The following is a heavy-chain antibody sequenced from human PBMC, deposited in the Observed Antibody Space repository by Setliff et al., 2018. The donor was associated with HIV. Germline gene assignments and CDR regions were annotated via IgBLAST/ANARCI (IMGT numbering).Heavy chain of an antibody. CDR1: NGSISSHY. Sequence: PSETLSLTCTVSNGSISSHYWSWIRQPPGKGLEWIGNMYYSGSTNYNPSLKSRVTMSVDTSKNQFSLKLRSVTAADTAVFYCARVKYSYAQGFYYGMDVWGQGTTVTVS. CDR2: MYYSGST. J-gene: IGHJ6*02. V-gene: IGHV4-59*11. CDR3: ARVKYSYAQGFYYGMDV. D-gene: IGHD5-18*01.